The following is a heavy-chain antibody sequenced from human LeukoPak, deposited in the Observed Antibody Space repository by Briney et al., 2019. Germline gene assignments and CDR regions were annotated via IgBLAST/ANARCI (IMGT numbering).Heavy chain of an antibody. CDR3: PRETRSYYYGSGNNDAFDI. J-gene: IGHJ3*02. CDR1: GYTFTGYY. Sequence: ASVKVSCKASGYTFTGYYMQWVRQAPGRGLEWMGWINPNRGGTNCAQKFECRVTMTRDTAISTAYMEMSRLRSDATAVYYCPRETRSYYYGSGNNDAFDIWGQGTMVTVSS. V-gene: IGHV1-2*02. D-gene: IGHD3-10*01. CDR2: INPNRGGT.